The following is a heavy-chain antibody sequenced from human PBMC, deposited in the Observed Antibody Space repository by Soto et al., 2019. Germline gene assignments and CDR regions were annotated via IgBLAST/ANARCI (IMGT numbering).Heavy chain of an antibody. D-gene: IGHD1-1*01. CDR1: GFTFSGSA. CDR2: IRSKANSYAT. CDR3: TRIRDLSELARYDYYYYYGMDV. Sequence: GGSLRLSCAASGFTFSGSAMHWVRQASGKGLEWVGRIRSKANSYATAYAASVKGRFTISRDDSKNTAYLQMNSLKTEDTAVYYCTRIRDLSELARYDYYYYYGMDVWGQGTTVTVSS. V-gene: IGHV3-73*01. J-gene: IGHJ6*02.